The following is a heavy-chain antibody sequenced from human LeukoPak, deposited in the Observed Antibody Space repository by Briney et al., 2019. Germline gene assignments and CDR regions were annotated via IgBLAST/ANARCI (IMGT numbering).Heavy chain of an antibody. Sequence: SETLPLTCTVSGGSISSYYWSWIRQPPGKGLEWIGYIYYSGSTNYNPSLKSRVTISVDTSKNQFSLKLSSVTAADTAVYYCARAVRGSYYEYYFDYWGQGTLVTVSS. CDR1: GGSISSYY. J-gene: IGHJ4*02. V-gene: IGHV4-59*01. D-gene: IGHD1-26*01. CDR2: IYYSGST. CDR3: ARAVRGSYYEYYFDY.